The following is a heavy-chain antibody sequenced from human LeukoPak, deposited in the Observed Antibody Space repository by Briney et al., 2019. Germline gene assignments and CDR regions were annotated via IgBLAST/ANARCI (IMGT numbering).Heavy chain of an antibody. J-gene: IGHJ5*02. D-gene: IGHD3-10*01. CDR1: GYTFTSYG. CDR2: ISAYNGNT. CDR3: ARDGPNYYGSGGYPWFDP. Sequence: ASVKVSCKASGYTFTSYGISWVRQAPGQGLEWMGWISAYNGNTNYAQKLQGRVTMTTDTSTSTAYMELRSLRSDDTAVYYCARDGPNYYGSGGYPWFDPWGQGTLVTVSS. V-gene: IGHV1-18*01.